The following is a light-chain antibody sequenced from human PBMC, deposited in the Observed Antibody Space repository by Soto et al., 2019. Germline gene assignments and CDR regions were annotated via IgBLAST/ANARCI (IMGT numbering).Light chain of an antibody. Sequence: DIVMTQSPDSLAVSLGERATINCKSSQSVLYSSNNKNYLAWYQQRPGQPPQLLIYWASSRESRVPDRVSGSGSGTEFALTISILQAEDVAVYYCQQYSSTPLTFGGGTKVEIK. CDR2: WAS. V-gene: IGKV4-1*01. CDR1: QSVLYSSNNKNY. CDR3: QQYSSTPLT. J-gene: IGKJ4*01.